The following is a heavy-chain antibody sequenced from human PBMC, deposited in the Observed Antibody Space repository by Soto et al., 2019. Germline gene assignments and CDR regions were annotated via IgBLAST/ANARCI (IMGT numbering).Heavy chain of an antibody. CDR1: GGSLSTSP. Sequence: SVKVSCKASGGSLSTSPISWVRQAPGQGLEWMGGTGSGTGPGNHAQKFQGRLTVTADKSTSTVYMELTNLSSEDTAVYYCARRDSGGFYRFFDSWGQGTLVTVSS. CDR2: TGSGTGPG. J-gene: IGHJ4*02. CDR3: ARRDSGGFYRFFDS. D-gene: IGHD2-15*01. V-gene: IGHV1-69*06.